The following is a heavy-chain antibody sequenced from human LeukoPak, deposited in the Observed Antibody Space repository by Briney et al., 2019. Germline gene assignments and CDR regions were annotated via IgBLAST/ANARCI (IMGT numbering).Heavy chain of an antibody. V-gene: IGHV4-34*01. D-gene: IGHD3-9*01. CDR3: ARAVRAETKLRYFDWLSRNWFDP. CDR1: GGSFSGYY. Sequence: PSVTLSLTCAVYGGSFSGYYWSWIRQPPGKGLEWIGEINHSGSTNYNPSLKSRVTISVDTSKNQFSLKLSSVTAADTAVYYCARAVRAETKLRYFDWLSRNWFDPWGQGTLVTVSS. CDR2: INHSGST. J-gene: IGHJ5*02.